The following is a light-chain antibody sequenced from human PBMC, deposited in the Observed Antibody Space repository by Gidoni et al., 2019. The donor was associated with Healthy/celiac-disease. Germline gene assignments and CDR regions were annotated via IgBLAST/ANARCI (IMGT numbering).Light chain of an antibody. V-gene: IGKV3-15*01. CDR1: QSVSSN. J-gene: IGKJ1*01. CDR2: GAS. CDR3: QQYNNCPRT. Sequence: EIVTTQSPAPRSVSPGERDTISGRASQSVSSNLAWYQQKPGQAPRLLIYGASTRATGIPARFSGSGSGTDFTLTISSLQSEDFAIYYCQQYNNCPRTFGQGTKVEIK.